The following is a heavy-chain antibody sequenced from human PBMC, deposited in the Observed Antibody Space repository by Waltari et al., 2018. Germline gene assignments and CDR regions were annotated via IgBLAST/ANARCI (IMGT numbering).Heavy chain of an antibody. CDR1: GGSISNYY. J-gene: IGHJ3*02. V-gene: IGHV4-4*07. D-gene: IGHD1-26*01. CDR3: ARAWKWERPPNDAFDI. CDR2: IYTSGST. Sequence: QVQLQESGPGLAKPSETLSITCTVPGGSISNYYWSWIRQPAGKGLEWIGRIYTSGSTNYNPSLKSRVTMSIDTSKNQFSLKLSSVTAADTAVYYCARAWKWERPPNDAFDIWGQGTMVTVSS.